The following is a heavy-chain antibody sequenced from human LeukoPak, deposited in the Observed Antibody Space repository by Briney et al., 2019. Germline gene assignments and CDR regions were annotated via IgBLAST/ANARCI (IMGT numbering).Heavy chain of an antibody. CDR2: INWNGGRT. CDR3: ARDTSSSYGSGSDY. D-gene: IGHD3-10*01. CDR1: GFTFDDYG. Sequence: GGSLRLSCAASGFTFDDYGMSWVRQAPGKGLEWVSGINWNGGRTGYVDSVKGRFTISRDNAKNSLYLQMNSLRAEDTALYYCARDTSSSYGSGSDYWGQGTLVTVSS. V-gene: IGHV3-20*04. J-gene: IGHJ4*02.